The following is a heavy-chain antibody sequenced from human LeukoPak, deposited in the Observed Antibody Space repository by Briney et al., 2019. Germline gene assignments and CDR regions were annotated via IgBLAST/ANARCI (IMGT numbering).Heavy chain of an antibody. CDR1: GFTFDDYA. CDR3: ARDTEGYIYGYYYYGMDV. D-gene: IGHD5-18*01. V-gene: IGHV3-43*02. J-gene: IGHJ6*02. CDR2: ITGYSHST. Sequence: PGGSLRLSCAASGFTFDDYAMHWVRQAPGKGLEWVSLITGYSHSTLYADSVKGRFTISRDNSKNSLYLQMNSLRNDDTALYYCARDTEGYIYGYYYYGMDVWGQGTTVTVSS.